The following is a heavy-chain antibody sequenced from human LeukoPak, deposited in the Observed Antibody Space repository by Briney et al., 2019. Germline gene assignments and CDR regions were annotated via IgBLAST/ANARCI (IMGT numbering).Heavy chain of an antibody. J-gene: IGHJ4*02. V-gene: IGHV1-3*01. CDR2: INAGNGNT. Sequence: ASVKVSCKASGYTFTSYAMHWVRQAPGQRLEWMGWINAGNGNTKYSQKFQGRVTITRDISASTAYMELSSLRSEDTAVYYCARASSSGWPFDYWGQGTLVTVSS. CDR3: ARASSSGWPFDY. CDR1: GYTFTSYA. D-gene: IGHD6-19*01.